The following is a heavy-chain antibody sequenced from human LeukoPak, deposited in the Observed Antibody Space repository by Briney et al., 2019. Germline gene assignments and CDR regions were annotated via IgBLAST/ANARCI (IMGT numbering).Heavy chain of an antibody. CDR3: ARAAADGDYYYYMDV. CDR2: ISTYNGNT. D-gene: IGHD6-13*01. CDR1: GYTFTNHG. J-gene: IGHJ6*03. Sequence: GASVKVSCKASGYTFTNHGISWVRQAPGQGLEWMGWISTYNGNTNYAQKFKGRSTMTRDTATSTAHMELRSLTSDDTAVYYCARAAADGDYYYYMDVWGKGTTVIVSS. V-gene: IGHV1-18*01.